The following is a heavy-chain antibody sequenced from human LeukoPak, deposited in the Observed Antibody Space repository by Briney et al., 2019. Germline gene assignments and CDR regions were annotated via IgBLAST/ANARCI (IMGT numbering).Heavy chain of an antibody. CDR3: ASQAGYSSSWCN. V-gene: IGHV3-73*01. CDR1: GFTFSGSA. J-gene: IGHJ4*02. D-gene: IGHD6-13*01. CDR2: IRSKANSHAT. Sequence: GGSLRLSCAASGFTFSGSAMHWVRQASGKGLEWIGRIRSKANSHATGYAASVRGRFTISRDDSKNTAYLHMSSLKTEDTAVYYCASQAGYSSSWCNWGQGTLVTVSS.